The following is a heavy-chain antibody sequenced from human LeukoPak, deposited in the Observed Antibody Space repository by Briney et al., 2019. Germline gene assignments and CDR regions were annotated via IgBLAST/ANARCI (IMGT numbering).Heavy chain of an antibody. CDR3: ARESESSGWYDY. V-gene: IGHV3-43*02. J-gene: IGHJ4*02. CDR1: GFTSHDYA. CDR2: ISGDGGST. Sequence: GGSLGLSCAAPGFTSHDYAIHWVRQAPGKGLEWVSLISGDGGSTFYADSVKGRFTISRDNSKNSLYLQMNSLRSDDTALYYCARESESSGWYDYWGQGTLVTVSS. D-gene: IGHD6-19*01.